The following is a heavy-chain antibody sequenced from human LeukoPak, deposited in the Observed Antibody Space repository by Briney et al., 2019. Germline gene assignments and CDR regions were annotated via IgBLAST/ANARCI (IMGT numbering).Heavy chain of an antibody. V-gene: IGHV3-23*01. J-gene: IGHJ5*02. CDR1: GFTFSSYA. Sequence: GGSLRLSCAASGFTFSSYAMTWVRQAPGKGLEWVSAISGSGGSTYYADSVKGRFTISRDNSKSTLYLQMNSLRAEDTAVYYCAKQSSGSSNWFDPWGQGTLVTVSS. CDR3: AKQSSGSSNWFDP. D-gene: IGHD6-19*01. CDR2: ISGSGGST.